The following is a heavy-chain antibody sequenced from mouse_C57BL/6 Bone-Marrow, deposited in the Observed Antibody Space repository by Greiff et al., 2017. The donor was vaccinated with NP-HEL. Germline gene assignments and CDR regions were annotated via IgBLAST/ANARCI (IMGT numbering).Heavy chain of an antibody. J-gene: IGHJ3*01. CDR3: YYGSSYWFAY. Sequence: VQLQQSGAELAKPGASVKLSCKASGYTFTSYWMHWVKQRPGQGLEWIGYINPSSGYNKYNQKFKDKATLTADKYSSTAYMQLSSLTYEDSAVYYCYYGSSYWFAYWGQGTLVTVSA. D-gene: IGHD1-1*01. V-gene: IGHV1-7*01. CDR1: GYTFTSYW. CDR2: INPSSGYN.